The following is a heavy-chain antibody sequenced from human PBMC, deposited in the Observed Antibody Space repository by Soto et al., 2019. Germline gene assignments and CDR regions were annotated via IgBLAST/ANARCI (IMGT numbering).Heavy chain of an antibody. CDR1: GFTFSTYA. V-gene: IGHV3-7*01. D-gene: IGHD4-17*01. Sequence: GGSLRLSCAASGFTFSTYAMSWVRQAPGKGLEWVANIRQDGSEKYYVDSVKGRFTISRDNAKNSLYLQMNSLRAEDTAVYYCARDNDYGDYGYYYMDVWGKGTPVTVSS. J-gene: IGHJ6*03. CDR2: IRQDGSEK. CDR3: ARDNDYGDYGYYYMDV.